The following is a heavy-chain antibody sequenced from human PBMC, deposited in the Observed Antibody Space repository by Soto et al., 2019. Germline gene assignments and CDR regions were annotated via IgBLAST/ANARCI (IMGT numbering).Heavy chain of an antibody. Sequence: ELQLLESGGGLVQPGGSLRLSCAVPGFTFHNYAMNWVSQAPGKGLEWVSSISDSGGRTYYADSVKGRFTITRDNSKNTLYLQMNSLRAEDTAIYYCAKDALGDYFFYGMDVWGQGTTVTVSS. CDR2: ISDSGGRT. V-gene: IGHV3-23*01. J-gene: IGHJ6*02. CDR3: AKDALGDYFFYGMDV. CDR1: GFTFHNYA.